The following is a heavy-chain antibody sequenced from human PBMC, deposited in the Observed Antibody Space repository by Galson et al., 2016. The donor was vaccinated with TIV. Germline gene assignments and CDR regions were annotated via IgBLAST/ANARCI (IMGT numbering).Heavy chain of an antibody. Sequence: SVKVSCKVSGYILSKLSMHWVRQAPGKGLEWMGGFDPEEGETITQQPHPSPTEAPRVSMTEDISTDTAYMELRGLRSEDTAVYFCATGALYSQGGGFFNYLDPWGQGTLVTVSS. CDR2: FDPEEGET. CDR3: ATGALYSQGGGFFNYLDP. D-gene: IGHD3-16*01. V-gene: IGHV1-24*01. J-gene: IGHJ5*02. CDR1: GYILSKLS.